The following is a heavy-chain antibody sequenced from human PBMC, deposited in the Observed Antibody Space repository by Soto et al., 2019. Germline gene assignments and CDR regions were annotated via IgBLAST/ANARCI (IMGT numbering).Heavy chain of an antibody. CDR2: IIPMLGIA. V-gene: IGHV1-69*08. Sequence: QVQLVQSGAEVKKPGSSVKVSCKASGGTFSSYTISWVRQAPGQGLEWMGRIIPMLGIANYAEKFQGRVTITADKSTSTAYMELSSLRSEDTAVYYCAREIPDCSGGSCYSGAFAIWGQGTMVTVSS. D-gene: IGHD2-15*01. J-gene: IGHJ3*02. CDR1: GGTFSSYT. CDR3: AREIPDCSGGSCYSGAFAI.